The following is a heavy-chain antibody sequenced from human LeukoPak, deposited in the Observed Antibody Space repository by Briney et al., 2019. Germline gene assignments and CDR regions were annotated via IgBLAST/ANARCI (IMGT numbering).Heavy chain of an antibody. CDR3: ARHPDYYYYMDV. CDR2: IYYSGST. Sequence: SETLSLTCTVSGGSISSYYWSWIRQPPGKGLEWIGYIYYSGSTNYNPSLKSRVTISVDTSKNQFSLKLSSVTAADTAVYYCARHPDYYYYMDVWGKGTTVTISS. V-gene: IGHV4-59*01. J-gene: IGHJ6*03. CDR1: GGSISSYY.